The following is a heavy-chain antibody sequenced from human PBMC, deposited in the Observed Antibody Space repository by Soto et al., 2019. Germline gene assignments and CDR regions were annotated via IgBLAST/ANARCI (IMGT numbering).Heavy chain of an antibody. Sequence: QVQLVESGGGVVQPGRSLRLSCEASGFTFSEYGMHWVRQAPGKGLEWVAGISHRGDNKYIADSVKGRFTISRDNYKNMLFLQMTSKRVEDTAVYHCATVGYCSEYSCYTLTIRYGMDVWGQGTTVIVSS. CDR3: ATVGYCSEYSCYTLTIRYGMDV. D-gene: IGHD2-15*01. CDR2: ISHRGDNK. V-gene: IGHV3-30-3*01. J-gene: IGHJ6*02. CDR1: GFTFSEYG.